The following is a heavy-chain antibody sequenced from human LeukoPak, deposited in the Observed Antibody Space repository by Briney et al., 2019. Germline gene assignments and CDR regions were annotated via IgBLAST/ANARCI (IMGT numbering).Heavy chain of an antibody. Sequence: KPSETLSLTCTVSGGSISNYYWSWIRQPPGKGLEWIGYIYSSGHTNYNPSLKNRDTISVGTSKNQFSLNLTSATAADTAVYYCARHFSGAAAPLPFDYWGQGTLVTVSS. CDR3: ARHFSGAAAPLPFDY. D-gene: IGHD6-13*01. J-gene: IGHJ4*02. CDR2: IYSSGHT. V-gene: IGHV4-59*08. CDR1: GGSISNYY.